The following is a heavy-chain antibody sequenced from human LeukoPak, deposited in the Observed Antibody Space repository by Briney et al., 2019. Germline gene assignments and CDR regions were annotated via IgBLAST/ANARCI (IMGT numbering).Heavy chain of an antibody. D-gene: IGHD2-21*02. V-gene: IGHV3-11*01. Sequence: PGGSLRLSCAASGFTFSDYYMSWIRQAPGKWLEWVSYISSSGSTIYYADSVKGRFTISRDNAKNSLYLQMNSLRAEDTAVYYCARDRPLAYCGGDCYSDAFDIWGQGTMVTVSS. J-gene: IGHJ3*02. CDR1: GFTFSDYY. CDR2: ISSSGSTI. CDR3: ARDRPLAYCGGDCYSDAFDI.